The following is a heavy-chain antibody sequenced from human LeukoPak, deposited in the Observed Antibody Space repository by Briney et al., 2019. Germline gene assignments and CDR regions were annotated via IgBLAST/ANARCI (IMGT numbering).Heavy chain of an antibody. J-gene: IGHJ4*02. CDR3: ARVVSGWYPIDY. CDR1: GYTFTGYY. D-gene: IGHD6-19*01. Sequence: ASVKVSCKASGYTFTGYYIHWVRQAPGQGLEWMGWINPNSGGTNYAQKFQGRVTMTRDTSISTAYMELSRLRSDDTAVYYCARVVSGWYPIDYWGQGTLVTVSS. V-gene: IGHV1-2*02. CDR2: INPNSGGT.